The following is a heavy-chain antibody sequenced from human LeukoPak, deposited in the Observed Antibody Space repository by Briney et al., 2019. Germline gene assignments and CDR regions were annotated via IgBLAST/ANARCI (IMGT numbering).Heavy chain of an antibody. CDR3: ARARAGSGSYYLFDY. Sequence: PSQTLSLTCTVSGGSISSGGYYWSWIRQHPGKGLEWIGYIYHSGSTYYNPSLKSRVTISVDRSKNQFSLKLSSVTAADTAVYYCARARAGSGSYYLFDYWGQGTLVTVSS. J-gene: IGHJ4*02. CDR1: GGSISSGGYY. D-gene: IGHD3-10*01. V-gene: IGHV4-31*03. CDR2: IYHSGST.